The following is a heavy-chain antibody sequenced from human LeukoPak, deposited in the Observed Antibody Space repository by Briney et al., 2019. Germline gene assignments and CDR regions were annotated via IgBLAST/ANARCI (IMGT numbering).Heavy chain of an antibody. CDR3: ARRYGDYIYYFDY. CDR2: IYYSGST. CDR1: GGSISSYY. D-gene: IGHD4-17*01. J-gene: IGHJ4*02. V-gene: IGHV4-59*08. Sequence: SETLSLTCTVSGGSISSYYWSWIRRPPGKGLEWIGYIYYSGSTNYNPSLKSRVTISVDTSKNQFSLKLSSVTAADTAVYYCARRYGDYIYYFDYWGQGTLVTVSS.